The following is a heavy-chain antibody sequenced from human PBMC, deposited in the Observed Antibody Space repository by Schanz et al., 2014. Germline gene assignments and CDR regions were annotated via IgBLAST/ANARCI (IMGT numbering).Heavy chain of an antibody. J-gene: IGHJ5*02. CDR2: LWHDGSKK. CDR3: ARAGYDADNWFDP. CDR1: GFSFGTYA. D-gene: IGHD2-2*01. Sequence: VQLLESGGGLVQPGGSLRLSCAASGFSFGTYAMSWVRQAPGKGLEWVAILWHDGSKKYYADSVKGRFTVSRDNSKNTLYLQLNSLRAEDTAVYYCARAGYDADNWFDPWGQGTLVTVSS. V-gene: IGHV3-33*08.